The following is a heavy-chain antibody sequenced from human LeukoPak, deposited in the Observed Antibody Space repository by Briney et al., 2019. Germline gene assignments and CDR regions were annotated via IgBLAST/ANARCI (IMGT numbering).Heavy chain of an antibody. V-gene: IGHV4-59*08. CDR1: GGSISRYY. CDR3: ARLVAATGEYNFDY. CDR2: IYYSGST. Sequence: SETLSLTCTVSGGSISRYYWSWIRQPPGKGLEWIGYIYYSGSTNYNPSLKSRVTISVDTSKNRFSLKLSSVTAADTAVYYCARLVAATGEYNFDYWGQGTLVTVSS. J-gene: IGHJ4*02. D-gene: IGHD2-15*01.